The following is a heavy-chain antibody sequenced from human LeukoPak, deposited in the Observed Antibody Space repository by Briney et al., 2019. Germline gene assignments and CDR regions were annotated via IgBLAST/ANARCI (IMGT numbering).Heavy chain of an antibody. V-gene: IGHV4-61*02. CDR1: GGSISSGSYY. D-gene: IGHD3-22*01. CDR2: IYTTGST. J-gene: IGHJ6*02. CDR3: AREGRDYDSSGYPYCYYSMDV. Sequence: SDTLSLTCTVSGGSISSGSYYWSWIRQPAGKGLEWIGRIYTTGSTNYNPSLKSRVTISGDASKNQFSLKLSSVTAADTAVYYCAREGRDYDSSGYPYCYYSMDVWGQGTTVPVSS.